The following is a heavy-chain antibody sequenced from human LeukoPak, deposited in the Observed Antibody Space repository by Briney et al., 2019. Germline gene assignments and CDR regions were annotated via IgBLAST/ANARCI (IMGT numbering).Heavy chain of an antibody. CDR3: AKSWNYCDSSGDDALDI. J-gene: IGHJ3*02. CDR1: GFTFSSYG. D-gene: IGHD3-22*01. V-gene: IGHV3-23*01. CDR2: ISGTGGST. Sequence: VRSLRLSCAASGFTFSSYGMRRVRQAPGKGLEWVSAISGTGGSTYYADSVKGRFTISRDNSKNTLYLQMHSLRAEDTAVYYCAKSWNYCDSSGDDALDIWGQGTMVTVSS.